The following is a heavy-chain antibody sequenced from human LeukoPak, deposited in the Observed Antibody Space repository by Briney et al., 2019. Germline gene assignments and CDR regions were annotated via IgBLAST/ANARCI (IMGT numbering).Heavy chain of an antibody. J-gene: IGHJ4*02. V-gene: IGHV3-74*01. Sequence: RGSLRLSCAASVFTFSSNWMHWVRQAPGKGVVWVSRMDSDGKSRSYADSVKVRFTISRDNAKNTLYLQRDSLRAEDMAVYYCTSPQDGYTSFDYWGQGTLVTVSS. CDR2: MDSDGKSR. CDR1: VFTFSSNW. CDR3: TSPQDGYTSFDY. D-gene: IGHD5-24*01.